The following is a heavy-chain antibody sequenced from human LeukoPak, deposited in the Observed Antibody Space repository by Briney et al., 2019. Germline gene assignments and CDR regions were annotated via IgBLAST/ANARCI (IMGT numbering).Heavy chain of an antibody. V-gene: IGHV1-2*07. J-gene: IGHJ5*02. CDR3: ARDLRYSSSWPSGWFDP. CDR1: GDTFTGYY. Sequence: ASVKVSFKSSGDTFTGYYIHWVRQAPGQGFEWMGWINPKSGGTSYAHNFQGRVTMTRDTSISTAYMELSRLRYDDAAVYYCARDLRYSSSWPSGWFDPWGQGTQVTVSS. CDR2: INPKSGGT. D-gene: IGHD2-2*01.